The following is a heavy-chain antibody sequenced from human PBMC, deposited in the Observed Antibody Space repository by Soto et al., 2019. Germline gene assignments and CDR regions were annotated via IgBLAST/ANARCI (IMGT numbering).Heavy chain of an antibody. CDR1: GYTFTSYW. CDR3: ARRAYSTEDLAY. Sequence: GESLKISCEGSGYTFTSYWIAWVRQMPGKGLEWMGIIFPGDSDTRYSPSFQGQVTISADKSIRTAYLQWSSLKASDTALYYCARRAYSTEDLAYWGQGTPVTVSS. CDR2: IFPGDSDT. D-gene: IGHD6-13*01. J-gene: IGHJ4*02. V-gene: IGHV5-51*01.